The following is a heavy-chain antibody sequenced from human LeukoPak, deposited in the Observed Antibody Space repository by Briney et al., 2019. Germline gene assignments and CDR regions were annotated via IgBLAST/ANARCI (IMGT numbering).Heavy chain of an antibody. CDR1: GYTFTSYD. D-gene: IGHD3-3*01. J-gene: IGHJ6*02. CDR2: MNPKRGNT. V-gene: IGHV1-8*01. CDR3: ARGGRSNYDFWSGYPSGRDYYYGMDV. Sequence: ASVKVSCKASGYTFTSYDINWVRQATGQGLEWMGWMNPKRGNTGYAQKFQGRVTMTRNTSISTAYMELSSLISEDTAVYYCARGGRSNYDFWSGYPSGRDYYYGMDVWGQGTTVTVSS.